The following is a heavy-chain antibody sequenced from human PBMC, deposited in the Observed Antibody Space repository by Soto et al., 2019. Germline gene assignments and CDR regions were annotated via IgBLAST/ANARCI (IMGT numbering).Heavy chain of an antibody. CDR2: INPNSGGT. D-gene: IGHD2-2*01. V-gene: IGHV1-2*04. J-gene: IGHJ3*02. Sequence: ASVKVSCKASGYTFTGYYMHWVRQAPGQGLEWMGWINPNSGGTNYAQKFQGWVTMTRDTSISTAYMELSRLRSDDTAVYYCARAKRYCSSTSCHRRAFDIRGQRTMVTGSS. CDR3: ARAKRYCSSTSCHRRAFDI. CDR1: GYTFTGYY.